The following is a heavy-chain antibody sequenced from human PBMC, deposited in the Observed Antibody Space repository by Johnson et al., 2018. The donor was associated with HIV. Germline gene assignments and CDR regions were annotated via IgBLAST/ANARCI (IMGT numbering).Heavy chain of an antibody. V-gene: IGHV3-15*01. CDR3: TTGDSQGVAFDI. CDR2: IKSKTDGGTT. Sequence: VQLMESGGGLVQPGGSLRLSCAASGLTFRNAWMSWVRQAPGKGLEWVGRIKSKTDGGTTDYAAPVKGRFTISRDDSKNTLYLQMNSLKTEDTAGYYCTTGDSQGVAFDIWGQGTMVTVSS. D-gene: IGHD3-10*01. CDR1: GLTFRNAW. J-gene: IGHJ3*02.